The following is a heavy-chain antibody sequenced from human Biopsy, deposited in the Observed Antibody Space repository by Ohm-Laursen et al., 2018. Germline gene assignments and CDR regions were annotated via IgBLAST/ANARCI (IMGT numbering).Heavy chain of an antibody. CDR3: AKDLHNYGMDV. CDR1: GFILNNYG. V-gene: IGHV3-23*01. J-gene: IGHJ6*02. Sequence: SLRLSCTASGFILNNYGLSWVRQAPGKGLEWVSAIRGSGLTTFYTDSVKGRFTISRDNSKNTLSLQMNSLRADDTAIYYCAKDLHNYGMDVWGQGTTVTVSS. CDR2: IRGSGLTT.